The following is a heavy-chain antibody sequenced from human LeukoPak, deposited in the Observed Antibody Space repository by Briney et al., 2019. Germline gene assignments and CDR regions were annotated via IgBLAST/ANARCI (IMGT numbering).Heavy chain of an antibody. CDR2: IKQDGSDK. Sequence: PGGSLRLSCAASGFTFSTYWMSWVRQAPGKGLEWVANIKQDGSDKYYVDSVKGRFTISRDNAKNSLFLQMNSLRAEDTAIYYCAKMQGFFDYWGQGTLVTVSS. CDR3: AKMQGFFDY. V-gene: IGHV3-7*03. CDR1: GFTFSTYW. J-gene: IGHJ4*02. D-gene: IGHD5-24*01.